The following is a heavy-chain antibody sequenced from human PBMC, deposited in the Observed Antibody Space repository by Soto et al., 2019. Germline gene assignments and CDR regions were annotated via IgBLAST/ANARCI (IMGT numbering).Heavy chain of an antibody. V-gene: IGHV3-9*01. D-gene: IGHD2-15*01. CDR2: ISWNSGSI. CDR1: GFTFDDYA. J-gene: IGHJ4*02. Sequence: PGGSLRLSCAASGFTFDDYAMHWVRQAPGKGPEWVSGISWNSGSIGYADSVKGRFTISRDNAKNSPYLQMSSLRAEDTALYYCAKGVVVVAATYFDYWGQGTLGTVSS. CDR3: AKGVVVVAATYFDY.